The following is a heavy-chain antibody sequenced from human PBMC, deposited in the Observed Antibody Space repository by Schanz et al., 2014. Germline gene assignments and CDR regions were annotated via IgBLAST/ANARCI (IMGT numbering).Heavy chain of an antibody. CDR1: GFTLSSYA. CDR2: ISYDGSNK. J-gene: IGHJ6*02. CDR3: ARVRRRIATPSTPSFRNYYYYAMDV. Sequence: QVQLVESGGGVVQPGRSLRLSCAAYGFTLSSYAIHWVRQAPGKGLEWVAVISYDGSNKYYADSVKGRFTISRDNSKNTLYLQMNSLRAEDTSVYFCARVRRRIATPSTPSFRNYYYYAMDVWGQGTTVTVSS. D-gene: IGHD6-13*01. V-gene: IGHV3-30-3*01.